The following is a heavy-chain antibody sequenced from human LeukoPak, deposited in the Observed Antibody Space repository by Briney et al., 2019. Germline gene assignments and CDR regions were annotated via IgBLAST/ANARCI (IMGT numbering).Heavy chain of an antibody. V-gene: IGHV1-2*02. D-gene: IGHD3-9*01. Sequence: ASVKVSCKASGYTFTGYYMHWVRQAPGQGLEWMGWINPNSGGTNYAQKFQGRVTMTRDTSISTAYMELSRLRSDDTAVYYCARGDDILTGYLGLDAFDIWGQGTMVIVSS. J-gene: IGHJ3*02. CDR2: INPNSGGT. CDR3: ARGDDILTGYLGLDAFDI. CDR1: GYTFTGYY.